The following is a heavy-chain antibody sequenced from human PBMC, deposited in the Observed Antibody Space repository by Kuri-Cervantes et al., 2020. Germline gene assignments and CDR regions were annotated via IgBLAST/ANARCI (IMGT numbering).Heavy chain of an antibody. CDR2: ISSSSSTI. CDR1: GFTFSSYS. V-gene: IGHV3-48*01. Sequence: GESLKISCAASGFTFSSYSMNWVRQAPGKGLEWVSYISSSSSTIYYADSVKGRFTISRDNAKNSLYLQMNSLRAEDTAVYYCARDIRARAEWYFDLWGRGTLVTVSS. J-gene: IGHJ2*01. CDR3: ARDIRARAEWYFDL.